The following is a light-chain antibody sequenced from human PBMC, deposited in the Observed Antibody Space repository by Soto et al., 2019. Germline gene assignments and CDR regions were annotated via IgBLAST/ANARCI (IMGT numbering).Light chain of an antibody. CDR3: QQYATSPST. CDR1: QSVSRNY. V-gene: IGKV3-20*01. CDR2: GAS. Sequence: EIVLTQSPGTLALSPGERATLSCRASQSVSRNYLAWYQQKPGQAPRHLIYGASSRATGIPDRFSGSGSGTDFTITISRLEPEDFGVYFCQQYATSPSTLGGGSKVDTK. J-gene: IGKJ4*01.